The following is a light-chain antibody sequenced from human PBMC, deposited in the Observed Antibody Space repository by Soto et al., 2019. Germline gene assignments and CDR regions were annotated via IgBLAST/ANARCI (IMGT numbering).Light chain of an antibody. Sequence: EIVLTQSPGTLSLSPGERATLSCRASQSVSSSYLAWYQQKPGQAPRLLIYGASSRATGIPDRFSGSGSWTYFTLTISTLEPEDFAVYYCQQYGSSPRTFGQGTKLEIK. CDR1: QSVSSSY. CDR2: GAS. J-gene: IGKJ2*02. V-gene: IGKV3-20*01. CDR3: QQYGSSPRT.